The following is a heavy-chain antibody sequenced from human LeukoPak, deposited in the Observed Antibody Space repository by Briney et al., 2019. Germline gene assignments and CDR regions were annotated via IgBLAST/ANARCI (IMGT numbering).Heavy chain of an antibody. CDR3: ASSSGHASDV. J-gene: IGHJ4*02. D-gene: IGHD5-12*01. V-gene: IGHV1-8*03. CDR1: GYTFIDYG. Sequence: GASVKVSCKSSGYTFIDYGVDWVRQVPGQGLEWMGWINPNTGATGYSPKFPGRFAITRDTSKETVYMDLRALTSEDTAVYYCASSSGHASDVWGQGS. CDR2: INPNTGAT.